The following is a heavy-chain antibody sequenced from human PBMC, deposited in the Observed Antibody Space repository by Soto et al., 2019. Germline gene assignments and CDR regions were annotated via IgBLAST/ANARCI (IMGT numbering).Heavy chain of an antibody. CDR3: AREDSIIIPAVSDF. Sequence: PGGSLRLSCAVSGFYFNNYGINWVRQAPGKGLEWVSSVSKSDYTYYSDSVKGRFTIPRDNAKNSVSLQMNSLRAEDTAVYYCAREDSIIIPAVSDFWGQGTLVTVSS. V-gene: IGHV3-21*01. D-gene: IGHD2-2*01. J-gene: IGHJ4*02. CDR1: GFYFNNYG. CDR2: VSKSDYT.